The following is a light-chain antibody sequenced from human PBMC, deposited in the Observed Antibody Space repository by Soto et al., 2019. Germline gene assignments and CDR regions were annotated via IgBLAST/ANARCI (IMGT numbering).Light chain of an antibody. Sequence: EIVLTQSPATLSLSPGERATLSCRASQSVSSYLAWYQQKPGQAPRLLIYGASTRATGVPARFSGSGSGTEFTLTISSLQSEDFALYYCQQYSQWPLYTFGQGTKVDIK. J-gene: IGKJ2*01. V-gene: IGKV3-15*01. CDR1: QSVSSY. CDR3: QQYSQWPLYT. CDR2: GAS.